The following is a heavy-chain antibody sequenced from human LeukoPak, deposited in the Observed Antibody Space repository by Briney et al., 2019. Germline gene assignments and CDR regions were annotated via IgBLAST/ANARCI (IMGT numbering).Heavy chain of an antibody. CDR1: GYTFTSYD. D-gene: IGHD2-15*01. CDR2: MNPNSGNT. Sequence: GASVKVSCKASGYTFTSYDINWVRQATGQGLEWMGWMNPNSGNTGYAQKFQGRVTMTRNTSISTAYMELSSLRSEDTAVYYCAIICLGTASGGSCYFAFDPWGQGTLVTVSS. CDR3: AIICLGTASGGSCYFAFDP. V-gene: IGHV1-8*01. J-gene: IGHJ5*02.